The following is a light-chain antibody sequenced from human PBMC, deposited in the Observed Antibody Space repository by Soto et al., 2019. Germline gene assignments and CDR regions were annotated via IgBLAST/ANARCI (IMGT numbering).Light chain of an antibody. V-gene: IGLV2-14*01. J-gene: IGLJ1*01. CDR1: SVDVGGYNY. Sequence: SALTQPASVSGSLGQSITISCTGTSVDVGGYNYVSWYQHHPGKAPRLLIFEVSNRPSGVSNRFSGSKSGNTASLTISGLQAEDEADYYCTSYTIKTTYVFGTGTKV. CDR2: EVS. CDR3: TSYTIKTTYV.